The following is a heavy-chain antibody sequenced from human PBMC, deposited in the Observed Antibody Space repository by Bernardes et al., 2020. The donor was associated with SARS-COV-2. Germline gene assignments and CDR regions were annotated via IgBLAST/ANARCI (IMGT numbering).Heavy chain of an antibody. CDR1: AFSFSGHS. CDR2: IRNEANGYAT. J-gene: IGHJ4*02. D-gene: IGHD6-6*01. Sequence: GGSLRLSCAASAFSFSGHSLNWVRQGPGKGLEWVGRIRNEANGYATEYAASMKGRFTISRDDSKKSVFLQMNSLKTEDTAVYYCTRQVSVYLNYFDYWGQGTLVTVSS. CDR3: TRQVSVYLNYFDY. V-gene: IGHV3-72*01.